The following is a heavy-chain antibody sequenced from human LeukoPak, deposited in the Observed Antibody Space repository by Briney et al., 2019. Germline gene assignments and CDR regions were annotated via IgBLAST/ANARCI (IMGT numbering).Heavy chain of an antibody. CDR3: ARGGYFDWLLPFDY. Sequence: PSETLSLTCTVSGGSISSYYWSWIRQPPGKGLEWIGYIYYSGSTNYNPSLKSRVTISVDTSKNQFSLKLSSVTAADTAVYYCARGGYFDWLLPFDYLGQGTLVTVSS. CDR2: IYYSGST. V-gene: IGHV4-59*01. CDR1: GGSISSYY. D-gene: IGHD3-9*01. J-gene: IGHJ4*02.